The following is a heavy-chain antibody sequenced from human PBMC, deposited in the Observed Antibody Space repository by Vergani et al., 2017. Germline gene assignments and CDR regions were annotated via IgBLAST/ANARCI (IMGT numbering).Heavy chain of an antibody. J-gene: IGHJ6*02. CDR1: GFTFSRYS. Sequence: EVQLVESGGGLVKPGGSLRLSCAASGFTFSRYSMNWVRQAPGKGLEWVSSISSSSSYIYYADSVKGRFTISRDNAKNSLYLQMNSLRAEDTAVYYCARDLLAVADYGMDVWGQGTTVTVSS. CDR3: ARDLLAVADYGMDV. D-gene: IGHD6-19*01. V-gene: IGHV3-21*01. CDR2: ISSSSSYI.